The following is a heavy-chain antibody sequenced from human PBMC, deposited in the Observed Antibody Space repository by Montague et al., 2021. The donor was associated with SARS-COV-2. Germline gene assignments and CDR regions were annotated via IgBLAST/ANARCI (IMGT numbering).Heavy chain of an antibody. CDR3: ERLYGSSFDY. J-gene: IGHJ4*02. Sequence: SETLSLTCTVSGGSVSRISSHWGWIRQPPGKGLEYIGSFYYAGGTQYNPSLKSRVTISVDTSNDQFSLKMNSVTAADTAVYFSERLYGSSFDYWGQGTLVTVSS. CDR1: GGSVSRISSH. D-gene: IGHD4-17*01. V-gene: IGHV4-39*01. CDR2: FYYAGGT.